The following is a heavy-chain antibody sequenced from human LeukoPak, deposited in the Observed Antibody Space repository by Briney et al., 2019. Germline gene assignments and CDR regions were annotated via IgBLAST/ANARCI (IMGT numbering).Heavy chain of an antibody. CDR1: GYTFTSYG. J-gene: IGHJ4*02. D-gene: IGHD3-3*01. V-gene: IGHV1-18*01. CDR3: ARGRRYDFWSGYTLNFDY. CDR2: ISAYNGNT. Sequence: ASVKVSCKASGYTFTSYGISWVRQAPGQGLEWMGWISAYNGNTNYAQKLQGRVTITRNTSISTAYMELSSLRSEDTAVYYCARGRRYDFWSGYTLNFDYWGQGTLVTVSS.